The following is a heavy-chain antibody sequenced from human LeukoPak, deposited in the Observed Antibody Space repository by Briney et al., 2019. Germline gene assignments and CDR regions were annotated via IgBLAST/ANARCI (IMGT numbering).Heavy chain of an antibody. CDR1: GGSFSGSY. Sequence: PSETLSLTCAVYGGSFSGSYWGWIRHPPGKGLEWIGEINHSGRTNYNPSLKSRVTISVDTSKNQFSLKLSSVTAADTAVYYCARGRPPIYYGSGSYYKRGFYYFDYWGQGTLVTVSS. CDR2: INHSGRT. J-gene: IGHJ4*02. D-gene: IGHD3-10*01. V-gene: IGHV4-34*01. CDR3: ARGRPPIYYGSGSYYKRGFYYFDY.